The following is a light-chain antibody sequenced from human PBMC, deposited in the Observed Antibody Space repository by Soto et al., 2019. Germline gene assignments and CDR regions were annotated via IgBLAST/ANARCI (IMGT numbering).Light chain of an antibody. CDR2: DNN. CDR1: SSNIGNNY. CDR3: QTWDGSLSAHV. Sequence: QSVRTQPPSVSAAPGQKVTISCSGSSSNIGNNYVSWYQQLPGTAPKLLTYDNNKRPSGIPDRFSGSKSGTSATLGITGLQTGDEADYYCQTWDGSLSAHVFGSGTKVTVL. J-gene: IGLJ1*01. V-gene: IGLV1-51*01.